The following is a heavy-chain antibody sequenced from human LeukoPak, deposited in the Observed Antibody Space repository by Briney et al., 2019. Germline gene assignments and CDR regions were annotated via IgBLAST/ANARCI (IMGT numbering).Heavy chain of an antibody. Sequence: GGSLRLSCAASGFTFSSYAMIWVRQPPGKGLEWVSAISGSGGDTFYADSVKGRFTISRENFKNTLSLQMNSLRAEDTALYYCARDLSYSSGWSDYWGQGTLVTVSS. V-gene: IGHV3-23*01. J-gene: IGHJ4*02. CDR1: GFTFSSYA. D-gene: IGHD6-13*01. CDR2: ISGSGGDT. CDR3: ARDLSYSSGWSDY.